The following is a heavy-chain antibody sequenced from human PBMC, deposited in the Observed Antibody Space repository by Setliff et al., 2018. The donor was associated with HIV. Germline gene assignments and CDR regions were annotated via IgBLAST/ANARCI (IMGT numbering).Heavy chain of an antibody. D-gene: IGHD1-26*01. J-gene: IGHJ3*02. V-gene: IGHV1-46*01. Sequence: ASVKVSCKASGYTFTNYYMHWVRQAPGQGLEWMGIINPSGGSTSYQQIFQGRVTMTRDTSISTAYMELSRLRSDDTAVYYCARGTRVGANDAFDIWGQGTMVTVSS. CDR3: ARGTRVGANDAFDI. CDR2: INPSGGST. CDR1: GYTFTNYY.